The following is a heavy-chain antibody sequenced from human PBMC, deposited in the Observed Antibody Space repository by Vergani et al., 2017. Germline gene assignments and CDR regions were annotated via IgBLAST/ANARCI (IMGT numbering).Heavy chain of an antibody. V-gene: IGHV5-51*01. CDR3: ARTRAREQLVRWFDP. J-gene: IGHJ5*02. D-gene: IGHD6-6*01. CDR1: GYSFTSYW. Sequence: EVQLVQSGAEVKTPGESLKISCKGSGYSFTSYWIGWVRQMPGKGLEWMGIIYPGDSDTRYSPSFQGQVTISADKSISTAYLQWSSLKASDTAMYYCARTRAREQLVRWFDPWGQGTLVTVSS. CDR2: IYPGDSDT.